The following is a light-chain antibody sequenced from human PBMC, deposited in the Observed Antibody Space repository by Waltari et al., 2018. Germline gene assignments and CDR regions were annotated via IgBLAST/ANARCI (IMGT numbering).Light chain of an antibody. J-gene: IGKJ4*01. CDR1: QEITNA. Sequence: CRAGQEITNALAWYQHKLGRAPKLLIYATSKLEGGVPARFSGRGSGTTYTLTIDSLQSDDSASYFCQQYFSVPLTFGGGSKIEI. CDR2: ATS. CDR3: QQYFSVPLT. V-gene: IGKV1-NL1*01.